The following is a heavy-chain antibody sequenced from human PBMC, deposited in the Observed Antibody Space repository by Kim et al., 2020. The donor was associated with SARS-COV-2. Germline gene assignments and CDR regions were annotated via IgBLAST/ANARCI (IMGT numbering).Heavy chain of an antibody. CDR2: IDASGHSI. J-gene: IGHJ4*02. CDR3: AKRDTVRPNFEAY. V-gene: IGHV3-23*01. CDR1: GFTFSSYA. Sequence: GSLRLSCAASGFTFSSYAMSWVRQAPGKGLEWVSAIDASGHSIYYADSVKGRFTISRDNSKNTLYLQMNSLRADDTAVYYCAKRDTVRPNFEAYWGQGTLVTVSS. D-gene: IGHD5-18*01.